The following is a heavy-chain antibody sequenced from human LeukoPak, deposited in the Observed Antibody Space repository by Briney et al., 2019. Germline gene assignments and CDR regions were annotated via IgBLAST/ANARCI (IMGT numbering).Heavy chain of an antibody. D-gene: IGHD2-15*01. CDR3: AIRALGYCSGGSCRDY. CDR1: GGFIGSYY. V-gene: IGHV4-59*08. Sequence: PSETLSLTCTVSGGFIGSYYWSWIRQPPGKGLEWIGYIYYSGSSHYNPSLKSRVTISVDTSKNQFSLKLTSVTAADTAVYYCAIRALGYCSGGSCRDYWGQGTLVTVSS. J-gene: IGHJ4*02. CDR2: IYYSGSS.